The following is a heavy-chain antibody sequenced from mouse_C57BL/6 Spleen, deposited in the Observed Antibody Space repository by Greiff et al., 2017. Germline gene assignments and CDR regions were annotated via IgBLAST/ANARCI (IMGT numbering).Heavy chain of an antibody. V-gene: IGHV3-8*01. D-gene: IGHD1-1*01. CDR3: ARSDYGSRYFDY. Sequence: EVMLVESGPGLAKPSQSLSLTCSVTGYSITSDYWNWIRKFPGHKLEYMGYISYSGSTYYNPSIKSRISITRDTSKNQYYLQLNSVTTEDTATYYCARSDYGSRYFDYWGQGTTLTVSS. CDR2: ISYSGST. J-gene: IGHJ2*01. CDR1: GYSITSDY.